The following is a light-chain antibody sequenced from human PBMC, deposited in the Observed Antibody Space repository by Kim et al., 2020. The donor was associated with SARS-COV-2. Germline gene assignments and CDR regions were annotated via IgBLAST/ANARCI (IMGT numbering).Light chain of an antibody. CDR2: DAS. Sequence: PGERATLSCRASQNIDTYLAWYQQRPGQAPRLLVYDASNRATGVPDRFSGSGSGTDFTLTISSLEPEVFSLYYCQQRNSWPPAVTFGGGTKVDIK. CDR3: QQRNSWPPAVT. CDR1: QNIDTY. V-gene: IGKV3-11*01. J-gene: IGKJ4*01.